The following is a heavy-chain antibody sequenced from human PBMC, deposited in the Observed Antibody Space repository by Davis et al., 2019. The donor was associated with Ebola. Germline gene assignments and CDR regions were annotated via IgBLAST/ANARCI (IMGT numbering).Heavy chain of an antibody. CDR2: ISSSSSYI. Sequence: PGGSLRLSCAASGFTFSSYSMNWVRQAPGKGLEWVSSISSSSSYIYYADSVKGRFTISRDNAKNSLYLQMNSLRAEDTAVYYCARVGPVRAAPDYYGMDVWGQGTTVTVSS. D-gene: IGHD6-6*01. CDR3: ARVGPVRAAPDYYGMDV. CDR1: GFTFSSYS. J-gene: IGHJ6*02. V-gene: IGHV3-21*01.